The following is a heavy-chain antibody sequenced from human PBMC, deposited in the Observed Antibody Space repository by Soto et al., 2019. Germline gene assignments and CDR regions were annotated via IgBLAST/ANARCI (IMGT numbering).Heavy chain of an antibody. CDR2: IKQDGSEK. CDR1: GFTFSSYW. V-gene: IGHV3-7*03. D-gene: IGHD2-2*01. J-gene: IGHJ4*02. CDR3: ARLRYCSSTSCYGSGSYYDY. Sequence: GGSLRLSCAASGFTFSSYWMSWVRQAPGKGLEWVANIKQDGSEKYYVDSVKGRFTISRDNAKNSLYLQMNSLRAEDTAVYYCARLRYCSSTSCYGSGSYYDYWGQGTLVTVSS.